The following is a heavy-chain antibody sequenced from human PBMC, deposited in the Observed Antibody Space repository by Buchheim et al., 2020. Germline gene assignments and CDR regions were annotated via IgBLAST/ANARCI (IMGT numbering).Heavy chain of an antibody. Sequence: QVQLQESGPGLVKPSETLSLTCTVSGGSISSYYWSWIRQPPGKGLEWIGYISHSGRTNYIPSLKSRVTISIDTSKNQLSLKLSSVTAADTAVYYCARDIDYWGQGTL. V-gene: IGHV4-59*01. J-gene: IGHJ4*01. CDR3: ARDIDY. CDR1: GGSISSYY. CDR2: ISHSGRT.